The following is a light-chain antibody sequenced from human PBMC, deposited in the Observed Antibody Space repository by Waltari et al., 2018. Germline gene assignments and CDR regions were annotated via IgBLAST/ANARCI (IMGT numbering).Light chain of an antibody. J-gene: IGKJ4*01. CDR3: QQSYSTPPT. CDR1: QNIINF. CDR2: AAS. Sequence: DIQMTQSPSSLSASVGDRVTITCRASQNIINFLSWYQQKPGRAPRLLIYAASTLQSAVPSRFSGSGSGTDSTLTISSLQPEDFATYYCQQSYSTPPTFGAGTKVEIK. V-gene: IGKV1-39*01.